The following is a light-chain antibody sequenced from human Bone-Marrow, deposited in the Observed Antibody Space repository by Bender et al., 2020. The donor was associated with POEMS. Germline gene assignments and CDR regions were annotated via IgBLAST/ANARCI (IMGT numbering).Light chain of an antibody. CDR2: SSH. Sequence: QSVLTQPPSASGTPGQRVTISCSGGSSNIGAHAVNWYQHLPGPAPKLLIYSSHRRPSEVPDRFSGSRSGTSASLAISVLQFEDQADYYCAVWDDSLNAWVYGGETKRTV. CDR3: AVWDDSLNAWV. J-gene: IGLJ3*02. V-gene: IGLV1-44*01. CDR1: SSNIGAHA.